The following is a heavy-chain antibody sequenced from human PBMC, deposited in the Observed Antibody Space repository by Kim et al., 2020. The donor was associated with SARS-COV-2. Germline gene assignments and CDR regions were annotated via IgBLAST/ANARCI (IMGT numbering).Heavy chain of an antibody. V-gene: IGHV4-59*08. J-gene: IGHJ2*01. D-gene: IGHD6-25*01. Sequence: NPALRSRVNISVDTSRNQFSLKLSSVTAADTAVYSCARHILPYSSGPFNLWGRGTLVTVSS. CDR3: ARHILPYSSGPFNL.